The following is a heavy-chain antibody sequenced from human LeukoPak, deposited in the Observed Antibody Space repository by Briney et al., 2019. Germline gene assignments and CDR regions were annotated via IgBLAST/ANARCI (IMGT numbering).Heavy chain of an antibody. V-gene: IGHV4-30-4*08. CDR3: ARAFDLYYFDY. Sequence: SETLSLTXTVSGGSISSGDYYWSWIRQPPGKGLEWIGYIYYSGSTYYDPSLKSRVTISVDTSKNQFSLKLSSVTAADTAVYYCARAFDLYYFDYWGQGTLVTVSS. CDR1: GGSISSGDYY. D-gene: IGHD3-9*01. CDR2: IYYSGST. J-gene: IGHJ4*02.